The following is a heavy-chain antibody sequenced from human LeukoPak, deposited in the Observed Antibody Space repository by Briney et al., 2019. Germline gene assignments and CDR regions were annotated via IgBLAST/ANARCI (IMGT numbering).Heavy chain of an antibody. D-gene: IGHD3-22*01. CDR1: GFTFSSYG. J-gene: IGHJ4*02. CDR3: AKEKKYYYDSTGYPGYDY. CDR2: IRYDGSNK. Sequence: GGSLRLSCTASGFTFSSYGMHWVRQAPGKGLEWVAFIRYDGSNKYYADSVKGRFTISRDNSKNTLYLQMNSLRAEDTAVYYCAKEKKYYYDSTGYPGYDYWGQGTLVTVSS. V-gene: IGHV3-30*02.